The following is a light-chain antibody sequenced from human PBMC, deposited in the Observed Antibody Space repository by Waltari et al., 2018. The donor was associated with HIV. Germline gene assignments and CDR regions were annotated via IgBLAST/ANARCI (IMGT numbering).Light chain of an antibody. CDR3: QSYDSSVSAWV. J-gene: IGLJ3*02. Sequence: QPVLTQPSSVSEAPGQRVTISCTGGSSNTGAGYHVHWHQQLPGSVPKLLCYRNNNRPSGVPDRFAGFKSGTSASLVITGLRAEDEADYYCQSYDSSVSAWVFGGGTKLTVL. CDR2: RNN. V-gene: IGLV1-40*01. CDR1: SSNTGAGYH.